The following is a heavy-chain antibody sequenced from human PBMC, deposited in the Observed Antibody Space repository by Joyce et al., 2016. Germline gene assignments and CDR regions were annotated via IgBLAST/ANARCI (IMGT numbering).Heavy chain of an antibody. V-gene: IGHV1-18*01. Sequence: QVQLVQSGSEVKKPGASVEVSCKASGYIFTTYGISGVRQAPGQGFEWMGWISAHHGNTKYAQKFRGRVTMTIDTSTSTAYMELESLRSDDTAVYYCARDIHYYNSSGYYWGAFDIWGQGTMVSVSS. CDR2: ISAHHGNT. J-gene: IGHJ3*02. CDR3: ARDIHYYNSSGYYWGAFDI. D-gene: IGHD3-22*01. CDR1: GYIFTTYG.